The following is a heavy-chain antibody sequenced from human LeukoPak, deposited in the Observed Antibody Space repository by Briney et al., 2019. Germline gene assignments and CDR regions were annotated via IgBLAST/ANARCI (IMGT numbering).Heavy chain of an antibody. CDR1: GFTLSSNY. D-gene: IGHD6-19*01. V-gene: IGHV3-53*01. Sequence: GDSLTLSCAASGFTLSSNYMIWVRQAPGKGLEWFSVIYNCGSTYYADSVKGRFTISRDNSKNTLYLQMNSLRAEDTAVYYCARDAAVAFDIWGQGTMVTVSS. J-gene: IGHJ3*02. CDR3: ARDAAVAFDI. CDR2: IYNCGST.